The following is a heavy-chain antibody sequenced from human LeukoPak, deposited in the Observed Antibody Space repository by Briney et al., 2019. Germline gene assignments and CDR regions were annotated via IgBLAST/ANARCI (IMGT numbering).Heavy chain of an antibody. D-gene: IGHD3-10*01. CDR1: GGSISSGGYS. CDR2: IYHSGST. Sequence: PSETLSLTCAVSGGSISSGGYSWSWIRQPPGKGLEWIGYIYHSGSTYYNPSLKSRVTISVDRSKNQFSLKLSSVTAADTAVYYCARTFYYTSGSYSLDYWGQGTLVTVSS. CDR3: ARTFYYTSGSYSLDY. J-gene: IGHJ4*02. V-gene: IGHV4-30-2*01.